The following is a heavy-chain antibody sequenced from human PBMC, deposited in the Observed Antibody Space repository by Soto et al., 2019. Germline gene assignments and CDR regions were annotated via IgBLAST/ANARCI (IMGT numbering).Heavy chain of an antibody. Sequence: QVQLVQSGAEVKKPGSSVKVSCKASGGTFSSYAISWVRQAHGQGLEWMGGIIPISDTTNYAQKFQGRVTITADESTSTAYMELCSLRSEHTAVYYCARSQGSSTSLEIYYYYYYGMDVWGQGTTVTVSS. CDR2: IIPISDTT. CDR1: GGTFSSYA. CDR3: ARSQGSSTSLEIYYYYYYGMDV. D-gene: IGHD2-2*01. V-gene: IGHV1-69*01. J-gene: IGHJ6*02.